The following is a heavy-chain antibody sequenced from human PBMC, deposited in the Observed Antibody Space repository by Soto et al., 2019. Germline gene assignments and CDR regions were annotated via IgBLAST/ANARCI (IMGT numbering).Heavy chain of an antibody. CDR2: ISSSSSYI. Sequence: GGSLRLSCAASGFTFSSYSMNWVRQAPGKGLEWVSSISSSSSYIYYADSVKGRFTISRDNAKNSLYLQMNSLRAEDTAVYYCARDRITIFGVVPDYWGQGTLVTVSS. CDR3: ARDRITIFGVVPDY. D-gene: IGHD3-3*01. V-gene: IGHV3-21*01. CDR1: GFTFSSYS. J-gene: IGHJ4*02.